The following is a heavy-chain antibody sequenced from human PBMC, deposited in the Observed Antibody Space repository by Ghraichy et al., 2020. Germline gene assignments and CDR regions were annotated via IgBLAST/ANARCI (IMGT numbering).Heavy chain of an antibody. CDR2: IIPILGIA. D-gene: IGHD3-22*01. Sequence: SVKVSCKASGGTFSSYTISWVRQAPGQGLEWMGRIIPILGIANYAQKFQGRVTITADKSTSTAYMELSSLRSEDTAVYYCASRSYDSSGYYHPYTDYWGQGTLVTVSS. CDR1: GGTFSSYT. CDR3: ASRSYDSSGYYHPYTDY. V-gene: IGHV1-69*02. J-gene: IGHJ4*02.